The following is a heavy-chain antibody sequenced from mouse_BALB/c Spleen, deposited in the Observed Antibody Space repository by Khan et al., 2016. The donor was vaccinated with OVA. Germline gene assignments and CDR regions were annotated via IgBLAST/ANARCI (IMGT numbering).Heavy chain of an antibody. D-gene: IGHD3-1*01. CDR3: TGAGFGAFAY. J-gene: IGHJ3*01. CDR2: IFPGSTDT. V-gene: IGHV1-5*01. Sequence: VQLQESGTVLARPGASVKMSCKTSGYIFTSYWIHWVKQRPGQGLEWIGGIFPGSTDTSYNQKFKDKANLTAVTSASTAYLQLSSLTNEDSAVYYWTGAGFGAFAYWGLGTLVTVSA. CDR1: GYIFTSYW.